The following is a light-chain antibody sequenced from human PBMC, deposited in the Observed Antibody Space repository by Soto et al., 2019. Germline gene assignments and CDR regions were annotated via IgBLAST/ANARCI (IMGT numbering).Light chain of an antibody. CDR3: QQYSSSPLT. J-gene: IGKJ4*01. V-gene: IGKV3-20*01. Sequence: EIVLAQSPGTLSLSPGDRATLSCRASQTIRTNLAWYQQKAGQAPRLLIYAASTRATGIPARFRGSGSGTDFTLTISRLEPEDFAVYYCQQYSSSPLTFGGGTKVDIK. CDR2: AAS. CDR1: QTIRTN.